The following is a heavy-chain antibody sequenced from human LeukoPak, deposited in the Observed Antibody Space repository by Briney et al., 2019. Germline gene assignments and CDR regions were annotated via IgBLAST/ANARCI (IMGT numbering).Heavy chain of an antibody. J-gene: IGHJ4*02. CDR1: GFTFSSYA. D-gene: IGHD6-13*01. CDR3: ANSEYSSSWAFDY. V-gene: IGHV3-30*01. CDR2: ISYDGSNK. Sequence: GGSLRLSCAASGFTFSSYAMHWVRQAPGKGLEWVAVISYDGSNKYYADSVKGRFTISRDNSKNTLYLQMNSLRAEDTAVYYCANSEYSSSWAFDYWGQGTLVTVS.